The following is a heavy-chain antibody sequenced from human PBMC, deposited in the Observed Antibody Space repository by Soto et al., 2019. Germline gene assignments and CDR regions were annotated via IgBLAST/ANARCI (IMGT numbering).Heavy chain of an antibody. CDR3: ARGYVRDFDD. Sequence: QVQLQQWGAGLLKPSETLSLTCAVYGGSFSGYYWSWIRQPPGKGLEWIGEINHSGSTNNNPSLKSRVTIAVDTTKTQFSLRLRSVTAAATAVYFCARGYVRDFDDWGPGTLVTFSS. CDR1: GGSFSGYY. D-gene: IGHD3-10*02. J-gene: IGHJ4*02. CDR2: INHSGST. V-gene: IGHV4-34*01.